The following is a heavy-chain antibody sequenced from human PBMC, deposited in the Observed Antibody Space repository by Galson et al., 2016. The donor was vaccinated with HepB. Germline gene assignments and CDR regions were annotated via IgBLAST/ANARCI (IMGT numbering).Heavy chain of an antibody. D-gene: IGHD3-10*01. CDR2: ISSSSNTI. CDR1: GFTFSTYS. V-gene: IGHV3-48*02. J-gene: IGHJ4*02. CDR3: ARVPRDPMGVVVFDF. Sequence: SLRLSCAASGFTFSTYSMNWVRQAPGKGLEWVSYISSSSNTIDYADSVKGRFTISRDNAKNSLYLQMNSLRDEDTAIYYCARVPRDPMGVVVFDFWGQGTLVAVSS.